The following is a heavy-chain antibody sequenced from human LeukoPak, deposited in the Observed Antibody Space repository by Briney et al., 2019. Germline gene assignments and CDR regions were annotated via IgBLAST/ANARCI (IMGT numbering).Heavy chain of an antibody. CDR2: IYSGGST. CDR1: EFSVGSNY. J-gene: IGHJ4*02. Sequence: GGSLRLSCAASEFSVGSNYMTWVRQAPGKGLEWVSLIYSGGSTYYADSVKGRFTISRDNSKNTLYLQMNSLRAEDTAVYYCARGPIGYHNTGGQGTLVTVSS. CDR3: ARGPIGYHNT. D-gene: IGHD5-12*01. V-gene: IGHV3-66*01.